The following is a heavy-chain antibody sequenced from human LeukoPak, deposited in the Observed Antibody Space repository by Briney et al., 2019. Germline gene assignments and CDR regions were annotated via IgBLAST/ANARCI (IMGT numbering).Heavy chain of an antibody. CDR1: GFTFSSYG. D-gene: IGHD3-3*01. J-gene: IGHJ6*02. V-gene: IGHV3-30*18. Sequence: GGSLRLSCAASGFTFSSYGMHWVRQAPGKGLEWVAVISYDGSNKYYADSVEGRFTISRDNSKNTLYLQMNSLRAEDTAVYYCAKDTYYDFWSGYSTFYGMDVWGQGTTVTVSS. CDR2: ISYDGSNK. CDR3: AKDTYYDFWSGYSTFYGMDV.